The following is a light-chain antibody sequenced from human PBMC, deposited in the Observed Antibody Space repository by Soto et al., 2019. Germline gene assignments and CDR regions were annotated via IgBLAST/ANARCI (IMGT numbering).Light chain of an antibody. J-gene: IGKJ1*01. CDR3: QQYYSYPGT. CDR2: AAS. CDR1: QGISSY. V-gene: IGKV1-8*01. Sequence: AIRMTQSPSSLSASTGDRVTITCRASQGISSYLAWYQQKPGKAPKLLIYAASTLQSGVPSRFSGGGSGTDFTLTISCLQSEDFATYYCQQYYSYPGTFGQGTKVEIK.